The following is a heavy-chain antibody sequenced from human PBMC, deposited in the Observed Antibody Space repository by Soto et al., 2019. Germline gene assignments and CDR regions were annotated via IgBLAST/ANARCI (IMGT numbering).Heavy chain of an antibody. CDR3: ARDEDSGYYYYDY. J-gene: IGHJ4*02. D-gene: IGHD3-22*01. CDR2: IYYSGST. Sequence: PSETLSLTCTVSGGSISSYYWSWIRQPPGKGLEWIGYIYYSGSTNYNPPLKSRVTISVDTSKNQFSLKLRSVTAADTAVYYCARDEDSGYYYYDYWGQGIPVTVSS. V-gene: IGHV4-59*01. CDR1: GGSISSYY.